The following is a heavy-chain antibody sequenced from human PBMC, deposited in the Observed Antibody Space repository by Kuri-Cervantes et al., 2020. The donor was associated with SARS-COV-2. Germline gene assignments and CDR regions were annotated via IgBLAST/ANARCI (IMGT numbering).Heavy chain of an antibody. CDR3: ARGPGLRFLEWEDPFDY. CDR1: GFTFSSYW. D-gene: IGHD3-3*01. V-gene: IGHV3-7*02. Sequence: GGSLRLSCAASGFTFSSYWMSWVRQAPGKGLEWVANIKQDGSEKYYVDSVKGRFTISRDNAENSLYLQMNSLRAEDTAVYYCARGPGLRFLEWEDPFDYWGQGTLVTVSS. CDR2: IKQDGSEK. J-gene: IGHJ4*02.